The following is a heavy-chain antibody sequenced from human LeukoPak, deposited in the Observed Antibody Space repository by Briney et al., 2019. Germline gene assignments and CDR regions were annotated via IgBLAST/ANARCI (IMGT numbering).Heavy chain of an antibody. Sequence: SQTLSLTCTVSGGSISSGGYYWSWIRQHPGKGLEWIGYIYYSGSTYYNPSLKSRVTISVDTSKNQFSLKLSSVTAADTAVYYCARGRYDFWSGYYHASKYYFDYWGQGTLVTVSS. J-gene: IGHJ4*02. CDR1: GGSISSGGYY. CDR3: ARGRYDFWSGYYHASKYYFDY. CDR2: IYYSGST. D-gene: IGHD3-3*01. V-gene: IGHV4-31*03.